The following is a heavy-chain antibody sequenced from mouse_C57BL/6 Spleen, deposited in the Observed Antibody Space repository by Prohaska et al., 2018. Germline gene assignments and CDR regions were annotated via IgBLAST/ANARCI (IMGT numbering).Heavy chain of an antibody. D-gene: IGHD1-1*01. Sequence: HGNILDWIGYIYPYNGVSSYNQEFKGKATLTVDKSSSTAYMELRSLTSEDSAVYYCARSGGSSLFDYWGQGTTLTVSS. J-gene: IGHJ2*01. CDR2: IYPYNGVS. CDR3: ARSGGSSLFDY. V-gene: IGHV1-31*01.